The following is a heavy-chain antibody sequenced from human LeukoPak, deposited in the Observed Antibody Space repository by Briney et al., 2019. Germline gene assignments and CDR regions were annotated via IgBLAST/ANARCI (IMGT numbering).Heavy chain of an antibody. CDR2: MNPKSGNT. J-gene: IGHJ6*02. CDR1: GYTFTSYD. V-gene: IGHV1-8*01. Sequence: ASVKVSCKASGYTFTSYDVNWVRQATGQGLEWMGWMNPKSGNTVYAQKFQDRVTMTRNTSISTAYMELSSLRSEDTAVYYCARSYGSGTPYYYYGMDVWGQGTTVTVSS. D-gene: IGHD3-10*01. CDR3: ARSYGSGTPYYYYGMDV.